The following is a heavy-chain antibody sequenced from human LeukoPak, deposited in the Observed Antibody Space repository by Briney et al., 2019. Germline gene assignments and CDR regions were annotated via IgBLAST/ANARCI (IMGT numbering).Heavy chain of an antibody. V-gene: IGHV3-23*01. D-gene: IGHD5-18*01. J-gene: IGHJ4*02. Sequence: GGSLRLSCAASGFTFSSYGMSWVRQVPGKGLEWVSAISGSGGSTYYADSVKGRFTISRDNSKNTLYLQMNSLRAEDTAVYYCAKEKGEYSYGYFDYWGQGTLVTVSS. CDR2: ISGSGGST. CDR1: GFTFSSYG. CDR3: AKEKGEYSYGYFDY.